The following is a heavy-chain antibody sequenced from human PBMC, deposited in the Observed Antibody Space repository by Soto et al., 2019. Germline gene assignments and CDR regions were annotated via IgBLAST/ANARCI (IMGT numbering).Heavy chain of an antibody. D-gene: IGHD3-3*01. CDR1: GGSFSGYY. J-gene: IGHJ6*02. V-gene: IGHV4-34*01. CDR2: INHSGST. Sequence: PSETLSLTCAVYGGSFSGYYWSWIRQPPGKGLEWIGEINHSGSTNYNPSLKSRVTISVDTSKNQFSLKLSSVTAADTAVYYCARDHQFWSGHTRKYYYYGMDVWGQGTTGTAP. CDR3: ARDHQFWSGHTRKYYYYGMDV.